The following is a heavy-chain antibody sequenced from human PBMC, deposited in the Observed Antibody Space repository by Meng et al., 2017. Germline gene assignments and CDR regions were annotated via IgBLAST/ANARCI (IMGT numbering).Heavy chain of an antibody. Sequence: SETLSLTCSVSDGSMNSYSWSWMRQPPGKGLEWIGDIHYSGSTNYTPSLKSRVTISVDTSKNHFSLKLSSVTAADTAIYYCARENVGLIRYFDWSREDESTAHYYYGMDVWGQGTAVTVSS. D-gene: IGHD3-9*01. J-gene: IGHJ6*02. CDR3: ARENVGLIRYFDWSREDESTAHYYYGMDV. CDR2: IHYSGST. V-gene: IGHV4-59*01. CDR1: DGSMNSYS.